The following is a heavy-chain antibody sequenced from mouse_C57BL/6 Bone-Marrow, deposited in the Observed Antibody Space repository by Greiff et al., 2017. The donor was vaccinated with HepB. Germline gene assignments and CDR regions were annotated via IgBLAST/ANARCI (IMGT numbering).Heavy chain of an antibody. J-gene: IGHJ3*01. V-gene: IGHV6-3*01. CDR1: GFTFSNYW. D-gene: IGHD4-1*02. CDR2: IRLKSDNYAT. CDR3: TANWAWFAY. Sequence: DVMLVESGGGLVQPGGSMKLSCVASGFTFSNYWMNWVRQSPEKGLEWVAQIRLKSDNYATHYAESVKGRFTISRDDSKSSVYLQMNNLRAEDTGIYYCTANWAWFAYWGQGTLVTVSA.